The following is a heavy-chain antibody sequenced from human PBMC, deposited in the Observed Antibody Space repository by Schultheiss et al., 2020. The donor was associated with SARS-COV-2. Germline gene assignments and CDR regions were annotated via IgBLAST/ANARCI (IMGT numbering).Heavy chain of an antibody. J-gene: IGHJ6*02. D-gene: IGHD2-21*02. CDR1: GFTFSSNY. CDR2: ISSGSSYI. V-gene: IGHV3-21*01. Sequence: GGSLRLSCSASGFTFSSNYMSWVRQAPGKGLEWVSSISSGSSYIYYTDSVKGRFTISRDNAKTSLYLRMNSLRAEDTAVYYCARDGPEAYCGGDCYSGYYYGMDVWGQGTTVTVSS. CDR3: ARDGPEAYCGGDCYSGYYYGMDV.